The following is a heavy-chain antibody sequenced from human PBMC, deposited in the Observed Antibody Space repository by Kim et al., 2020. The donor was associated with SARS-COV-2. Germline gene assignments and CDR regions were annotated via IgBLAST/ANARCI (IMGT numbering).Heavy chain of an antibody. J-gene: IGHJ4*02. V-gene: IGHV1-24*01. D-gene: IGHD5-18*01. CDR2: FDPEDGET. Sequence: ASVTVSCKVSGYTLTELSMHWVRQAPGKGLEWKGGFDPEDGETIYAQKFQGRVTMTEDTTTDTAYMELSSLRSEDTAVYYCATDDTAMAYFDYWGQGTLVTDSS. CDR3: ATDDTAMAYFDY. CDR1: GYTLTELS.